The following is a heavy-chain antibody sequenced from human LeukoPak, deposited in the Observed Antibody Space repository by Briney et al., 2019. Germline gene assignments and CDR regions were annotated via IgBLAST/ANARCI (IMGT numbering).Heavy chain of an antibody. D-gene: IGHD3-10*01. CDR2: IKQDGSEK. V-gene: IGHV3-7*01. CDR3: PRSITLVRGVIIKTDYYYGMDV. CDR1: GFTFSSYW. J-gene: IGHJ6*02. Sequence: PGGSLRLSCAASGFTFSSYWRSWVRQAPGKGLEWVANIKQDGSEKYNVYSVSGGITISRENAKNSLYLQMNMLGAEDTAVYYCPRSITLVRGVIIKTDYYYGMDVWGQGTTVTVSS.